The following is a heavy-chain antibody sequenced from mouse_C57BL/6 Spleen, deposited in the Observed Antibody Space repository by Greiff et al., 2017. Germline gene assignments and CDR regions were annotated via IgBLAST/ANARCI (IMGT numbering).Heavy chain of an antibody. CDR1: GFTFSRSA. CDR3: ARDHVYYFDY. CDR2: ISDGGSYT. J-gene: IGHJ2*01. V-gene: IGHV5-4*01. Sequence: EVQGVESGGGLVKPGGSLKLSCAASGFTFSRSAMSWVRPTPEKRLEWVATISDGGSYTYYPDNVKGRFTISRDNAKNNLYLQMSHLKSEDTSMYYCARDHVYYFDYWGQGTTLTVSS.